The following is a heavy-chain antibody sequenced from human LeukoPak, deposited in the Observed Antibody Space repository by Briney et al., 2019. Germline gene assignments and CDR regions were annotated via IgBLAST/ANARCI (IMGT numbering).Heavy chain of an antibody. J-gene: IGHJ1*01. CDR2: MNPNSGNT. V-gene: IGHV1-8*01. Sequence: GASVKVSCKASGYTFTSYDINWVRQAPGQGLEWMGWMNPNSGNTGYAQKFQGRVTMTRNTSISTAYMELSSLRSEDTAVYYCASSAWDSSGYAQHWGQGTLVTVSS. D-gene: IGHD3-22*01. CDR3: ASSAWDSSGYAQH. CDR1: GYTFTSYD.